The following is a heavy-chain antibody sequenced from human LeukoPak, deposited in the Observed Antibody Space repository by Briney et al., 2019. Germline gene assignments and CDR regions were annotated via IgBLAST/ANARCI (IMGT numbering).Heavy chain of an antibody. Sequence: GASVKVSCKASGYTFTSYDINWVRQATGQGLEWMGWMNPNSGNTGYAQKLQGRVTMTTDTSTSTAYMELRSLRSDDTAVYYCARDEDIVVVPAAMVTDYWGQGTLVTVSS. CDR2: MNPNSGNT. CDR3: ARDEDIVVVPAAMVTDY. D-gene: IGHD2-2*01. V-gene: IGHV1-8*01. CDR1: GYTFTSYD. J-gene: IGHJ4*02.